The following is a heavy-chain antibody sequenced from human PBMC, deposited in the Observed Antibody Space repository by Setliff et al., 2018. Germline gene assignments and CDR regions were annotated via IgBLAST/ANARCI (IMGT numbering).Heavy chain of an antibody. J-gene: IGHJ5*01. D-gene: IGHD3-16*01. CDR2: FIPILGAT. Sequence: SVKVSCKSSGGTFSSSGITWVRQAPGQGLQWLGRFIPILGATNYAQNFQGRVTITADESTSTGYMELRSLRSDDTAFYYCARELRSPYWHLDSWGQGTQVTVSS. CDR3: ARELRSPYWHLDS. CDR1: GGTFSSSG. V-gene: IGHV1-69*13.